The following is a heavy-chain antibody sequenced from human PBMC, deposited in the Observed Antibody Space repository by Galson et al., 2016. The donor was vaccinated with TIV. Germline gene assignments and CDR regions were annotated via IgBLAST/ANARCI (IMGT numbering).Heavy chain of an antibody. CDR1: GFSLSTRAMG. CDR2: VYWDGYK. J-gene: IGHJ4*02. D-gene: IGHD3-10*01. V-gene: IGHV2-5*02. Sequence: PALVKPTQTLTLTCTFSGFSLSTRAMGVGWIRQPPGKALEWLALVYWDGYKRYSPSLQRRLTVTEDTSKNEVVLTMTYVDPMDTGTYYFAHRIYYAERGFSTPGWGHWGPGILVTVSS. CDR3: AHRIYYAERGFSTPGWGH.